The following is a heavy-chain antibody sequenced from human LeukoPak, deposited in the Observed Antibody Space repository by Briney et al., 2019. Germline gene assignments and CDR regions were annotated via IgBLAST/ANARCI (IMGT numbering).Heavy chain of an antibody. V-gene: IGHV3-49*04. CDR2: IRSKAYGGTT. Sequence: GGSLRLSCTASGFTSGDYAMSWVRQAPGKGLEWVSFIRSKAYGGTTEYAASVKGRFTISRDDSKSIAYLQMNSLKTEDTAVYYCTSVPYVRANWFDPWGQGTLVTVSS. CDR3: TSVPYVRANWFDP. D-gene: IGHD2-2*01. J-gene: IGHJ5*02. CDR1: GFTSGDYA.